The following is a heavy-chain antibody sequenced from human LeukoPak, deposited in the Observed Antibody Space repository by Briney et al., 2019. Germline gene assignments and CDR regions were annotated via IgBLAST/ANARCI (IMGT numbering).Heavy chain of an antibody. Sequence: PSETLPLTCAVYGESFSAYSWNWIPESPRKGLEWIGEINHSGSTNYNPSLKSRVTISVDTSKNQTSKRQFSLKLNSVTAADTAVYYCTRERSTPGINWFDPWGQGTLVTVSS. CDR2: INHSGST. D-gene: IGHD2-2*01. CDR1: GESFSAYS. CDR3: TRERSTPGINWFDP. V-gene: IGHV4-34*01. J-gene: IGHJ5*02.